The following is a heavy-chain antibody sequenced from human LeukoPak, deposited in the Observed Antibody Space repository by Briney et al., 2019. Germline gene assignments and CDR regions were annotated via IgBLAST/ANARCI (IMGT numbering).Heavy chain of an antibody. J-gene: IGHJ4*02. Sequence: PGGSLRLSCAASGFTYSNYWMHWVRQTPGKGLVWVSRINSDASSTSYADSVKGRFTISRDRAKNTLYLQMNGLRADDTAVHYCATSLYSGTKLDYWGQGTLVTVSS. CDR1: GFTYSNYW. D-gene: IGHD1-26*01. CDR3: ATSLYSGTKLDY. CDR2: INSDASST. V-gene: IGHV3-74*01.